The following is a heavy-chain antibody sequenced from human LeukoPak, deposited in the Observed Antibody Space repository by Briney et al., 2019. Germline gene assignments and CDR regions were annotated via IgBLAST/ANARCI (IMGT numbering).Heavy chain of an antibody. CDR3: ARRTITAGGDCLDY. V-gene: IGHV3-23*01. J-gene: IGHJ4*02. D-gene: IGHD2-21*02. Sequence: PGGSRRLSCASSGFTFSNYAMSWVRQAPGKGLEWLSVISGSGGNTHYADSVKDRLTISRDTSKNTLYLQIDSLTTDDTAIYYCARRTITAGGDCLDYWGQGTLITVSS. CDR2: ISGSGGNT. CDR1: GFTFSNYA.